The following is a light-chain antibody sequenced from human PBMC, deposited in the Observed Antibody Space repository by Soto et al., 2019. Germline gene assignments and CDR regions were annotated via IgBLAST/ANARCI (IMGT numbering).Light chain of an antibody. CDR2: KAS. V-gene: IGKV1-5*03. CDR3: QRYNSYSVT. J-gene: IGKJ1*01. Sequence: DIPMTQSPSTLSASVGDRVTITCRASQSISRWVAWYQQKPGKAPKLLIYKASTLESGVPSRFSGSGSGTEFTLTINSLQPDDFATYYCQRYNSYSVTFGQGTKVEIK. CDR1: QSISRW.